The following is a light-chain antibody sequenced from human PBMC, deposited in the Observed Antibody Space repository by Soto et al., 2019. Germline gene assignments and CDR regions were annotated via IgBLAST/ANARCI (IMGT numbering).Light chain of an antibody. CDR2: EVT. CDR3: SSYTSSFNPLV. V-gene: IGLV2-14*01. J-gene: IGLJ2*01. CDR1: SNDVGGYDY. Sequence: QSVLTQPASVSGSPGQSITISCTGTSNDVGGYDYVSWFQQHPGKAPKLMIYEVTYRPSGVSNRFSGSRTGNTASLTISGRQAEDDDDDYYSSYTSSFNPLVFGGGTKLTVL.